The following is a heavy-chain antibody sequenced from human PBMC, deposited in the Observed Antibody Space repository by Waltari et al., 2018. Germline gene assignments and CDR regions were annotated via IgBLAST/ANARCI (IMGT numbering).Heavy chain of an antibody. V-gene: IGHV1-46*01. D-gene: IGHD2-21*01. CDR3: ALDTGALWMDV. J-gene: IGHJ6*02. CDR1: AYTLTSSY. CDR2: INPSGGST. Sequence: VQLVQSGAEVKKPGAAVKISCTTSAYTLTSSYIHWVRQAPGQGLEWRGIINPSGGSTIYAQKFQGRVTMTRDTSTSTVYMELSSLRSEDTAVYYCALDTGALWMDVWGQGTTVTVSS.